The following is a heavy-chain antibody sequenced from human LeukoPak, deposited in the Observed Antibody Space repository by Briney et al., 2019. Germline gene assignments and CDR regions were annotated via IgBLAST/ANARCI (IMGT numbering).Heavy chain of an antibody. Sequence: ASVKVSCKASGYSFTNYGISWVRQAPGQGLEWMGWISAYNGNTNYAQKLQGRVTMTTDTSTSTAYMELRSLRSDDTAVYYCARVLCSSTSCLEGDYWGQGTLVTVSS. D-gene: IGHD2-2*01. CDR2: ISAYNGNT. V-gene: IGHV1-18*01. CDR3: ARVLCSSTSCLEGDY. J-gene: IGHJ4*02. CDR1: GYSFTNYG.